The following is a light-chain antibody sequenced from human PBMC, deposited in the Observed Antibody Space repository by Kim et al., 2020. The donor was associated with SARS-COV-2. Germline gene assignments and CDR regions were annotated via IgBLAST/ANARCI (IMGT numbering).Light chain of an antibody. CDR1: SGSIASND. Sequence: KTVTISCTRSSGSIASNDVHWYQLRPGSAPTTVIYEHNQRPSGVPDRFSGSIDSSSNSASLTISGLKTEEETDYYCQSYDTTTPVVFGGGTQLTVL. V-gene: IGLV6-57*03. J-gene: IGLJ2*01. CDR3: QSYDTTTPVV. CDR2: EHN.